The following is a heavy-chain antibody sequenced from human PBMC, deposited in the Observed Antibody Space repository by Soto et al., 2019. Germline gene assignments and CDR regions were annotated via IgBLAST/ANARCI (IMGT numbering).Heavy chain of an antibody. CDR1: GFTFSSYA. CDR2: ISYDGSNK. J-gene: IGHJ6*02. D-gene: IGHD3-22*01. V-gene: IGHV3-30-3*01. CDR3: ARGWLLNYYYYYGMDV. Sequence: GGSLRLSCAASGFTFSSYAMHWVRQAPGKGLEWVAFISYDGSNKYYADSVKGRFTISRDNSKNTLYLQMNSLRAEDTAVYYCARGWLLNYYYYYGMDVWGQGTTVTVSS.